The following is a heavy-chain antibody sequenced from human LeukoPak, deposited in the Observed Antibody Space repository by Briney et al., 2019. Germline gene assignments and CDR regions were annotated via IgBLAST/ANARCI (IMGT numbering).Heavy chain of an antibody. V-gene: IGHV3-30*02. CDR3: AKDQDGVEVVLLHDAFDI. D-gene: IGHD3-10*01. J-gene: IGHJ3*02. CDR2: IRYDGSK. CDR1: GFTFSSYG. Sequence: PGGSLRLSCAASGFTFSSYGMHWVRQAPGKGLEWVAFIRYDGSKDYADSVKGRFTISRDNSKNTLNLQMNSLRAEDTAVYYCAKDQDGVEVVLLHDAFDIWGQGTMVTVSS.